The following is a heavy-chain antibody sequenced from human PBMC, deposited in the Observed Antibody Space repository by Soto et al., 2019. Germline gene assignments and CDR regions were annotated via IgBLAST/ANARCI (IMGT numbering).Heavy chain of an antibody. J-gene: IGHJ4*02. CDR3: ARDLGDYDDY. CDR1: GFTFSSYS. CDR2: ISSSSSYI. D-gene: IGHD4-17*01. Sequence: GGSLRLSCAASGFTFSSYSMNWVRQAPGKGLEWVSSISSSSSYIYYADSLKGRFTISRDNAKNSLYLQMNSLRAEDTAVYYCARDLGDYDDYWGQGTLVTVSS. V-gene: IGHV3-21*01.